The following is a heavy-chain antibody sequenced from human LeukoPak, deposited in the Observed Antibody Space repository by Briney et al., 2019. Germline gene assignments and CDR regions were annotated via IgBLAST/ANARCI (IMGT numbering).Heavy chain of an antibody. Sequence: TGGSLRPSVAASGFTFSSYVMSWVRQPRGKGREWGSGISGSAGSTFYAACVKGRFTISRDNSNNNIYLQMNSLRPEDTALYYCAKTMTPLATPTLFDYWGQGTLVTVSS. J-gene: IGHJ4*02. CDR2: ISGSAGST. D-gene: IGHD3-22*01. V-gene: IGHV3-23*01. CDR3: AKTMTPLATPTLFDY. CDR1: GFTFSSYV.